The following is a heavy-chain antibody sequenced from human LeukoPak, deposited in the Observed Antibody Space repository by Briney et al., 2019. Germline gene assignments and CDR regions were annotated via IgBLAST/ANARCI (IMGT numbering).Heavy chain of an antibody. CDR1: GGTFSSYA. V-gene: IGHV1-69*13. Sequence: SVKVSCKASGGTFSSYAISWVRQAPGQGLEWMGGIIPIFGTANYAQKFQGRVTITADESTSTAYMELSSLRSEDTAVYYCASISTVTTRGVDYYYYYGMDVWGQGTTVTVSS. CDR3: ASISTVTTRGVDYYYYYGMDV. D-gene: IGHD4-11*01. CDR2: IIPIFGTA. J-gene: IGHJ6*02.